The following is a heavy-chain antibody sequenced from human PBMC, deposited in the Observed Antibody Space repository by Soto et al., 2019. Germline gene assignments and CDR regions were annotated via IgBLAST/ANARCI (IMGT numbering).Heavy chain of an antibody. J-gene: IGHJ6*02. CDR1: GFTFSSYG. CDR3: AREGRFLAYAMDV. V-gene: IGHV3-33*01. Sequence: GSLRLSCAASGFTFSSYGMHWVRQAPGKGLEWVAVIWYDGSNKYYADSVKGRFTISRDNSKNTLFLQMNSLRAEDTAVYYCAREGRFLAYAMDVWGQGTTVTVSS. D-gene: IGHD3-3*01. CDR2: IWYDGSNK.